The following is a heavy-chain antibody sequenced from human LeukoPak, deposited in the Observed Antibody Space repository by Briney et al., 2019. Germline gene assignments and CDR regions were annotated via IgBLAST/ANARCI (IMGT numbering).Heavy chain of an antibody. J-gene: IGHJ4*02. Sequence: GGSLRLSCAASGFTFSSYGMHWVRQAPGKGLEWVAFIRYDGSNKYYADSVKGRFTISRDNAKNSLYLQMNSLRAEDTAVYYCARQKYTYYYDSSGYYYDYWGQGTLVTVSS. D-gene: IGHD3-22*01. CDR1: GFTFSSYG. CDR3: ARQKYTYYYDSSGYYYDY. CDR2: IRYDGSNK. V-gene: IGHV3-30*02.